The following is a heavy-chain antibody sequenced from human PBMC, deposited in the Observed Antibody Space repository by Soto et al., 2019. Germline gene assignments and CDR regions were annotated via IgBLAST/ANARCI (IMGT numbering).Heavy chain of an antibody. CDR3: ASSANIEQQPSPGDY. D-gene: IGHD6-13*01. V-gene: IGHV1-69*13. CDR2: IIPIFGTA. J-gene: IGHJ4*02. CDR1: RGTFSSYA. Sequence: GASVKVSCKASRGTFSSYAISWVRQAPGQGLEWMGGIIPIFGTANYAQKFQGRVTITADESTSTAYMELSSLRSEDTAVYYCASSANIEQQPSPGDYWGQGTLVTVSS.